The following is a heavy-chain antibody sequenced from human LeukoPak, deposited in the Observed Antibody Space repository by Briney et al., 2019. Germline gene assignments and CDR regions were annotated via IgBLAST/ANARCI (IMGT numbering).Heavy chain of an antibody. D-gene: IGHD2-2*01. V-gene: IGHV4-59*12. Sequence: SETLSLTCTVSGGSISSYYWSWIRQPPGKGLEWIGYIYYSGSTNYNPSLKSRVTISVDTSKNQFSLKLSSVTAADTAVYYCARGVGYCSSTSCYGGDYWGQGTLVTVSS. J-gene: IGHJ4*02. CDR1: GGSISSYY. CDR3: ARGVGYCSSTSCYGGDY. CDR2: IYYSGST.